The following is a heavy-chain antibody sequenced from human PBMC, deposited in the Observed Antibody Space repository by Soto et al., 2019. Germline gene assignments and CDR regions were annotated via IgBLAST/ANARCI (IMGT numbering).Heavy chain of an antibody. V-gene: IGHV4-59*01. CDR2: IYYSGST. CDR1: GGSITSYY. D-gene: IGHD3-10*01. CDR3: ARAGSGIYYYYYGIDV. J-gene: IGHJ6*02. Sequence: ETLSLTCTVSGGSITSYYWSWIRQPPGKGLEWIGYIYYSGSTNYNPSLKSRLTISVDTSKNQFSPKLSSVTAADTAVYYCARAGSGIYYYYYGIDVWGQGTMVTVS.